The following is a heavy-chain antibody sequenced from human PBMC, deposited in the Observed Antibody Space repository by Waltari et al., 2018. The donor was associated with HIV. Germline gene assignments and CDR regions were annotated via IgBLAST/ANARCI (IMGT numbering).Heavy chain of an antibody. CDR1: GGSISSSSYY. J-gene: IGHJ4*02. Sequence: QLQLQESGPGLVKPSETLSLTCTVSGGSISSSSYYWGWIRQPPGKGLEWIGSIYYSGSTYYNPSLKSRVTISVDTSKNQFSLKLSSVTAADTAVYYCARQVAYCGGDCYYWDYWGQGTLVTVSS. CDR3: ARQVAYCGGDCYYWDY. V-gene: IGHV4-39*01. CDR2: IYYSGST. D-gene: IGHD2-21*02.